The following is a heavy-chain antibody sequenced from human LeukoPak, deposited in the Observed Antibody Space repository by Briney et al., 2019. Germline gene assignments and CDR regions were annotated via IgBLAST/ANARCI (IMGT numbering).Heavy chain of an antibody. D-gene: IGHD2-2*01. CDR3: ARTISYCSSTSCYLYFDL. Sequence: SETLSLTCAVYGGSFSGYYWSWIRQPPGKGLEWLGEINHSGSTNYNPSLKSRVTISVDTSKNQFSLKLSSVTAADTAVYYCARTISYCSSTSCYLYFDLWGRGTLVTVSS. CDR2: INHSGST. J-gene: IGHJ2*01. CDR1: GGSFSGYY. V-gene: IGHV4-34*01.